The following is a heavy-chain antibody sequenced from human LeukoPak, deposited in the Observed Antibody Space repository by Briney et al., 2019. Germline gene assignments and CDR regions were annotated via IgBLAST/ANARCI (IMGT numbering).Heavy chain of an antibody. CDR1: GFPFSDYS. V-gene: IGHV3-48*01. J-gene: IGHJ5*02. D-gene: IGHD1-26*01. CDR2: ISSSSSI. Sequence: PGGSLRLSCAASGFPFSDYSMNWVRQAPGKGLEWVSYISSSSSIYYADSVKGRFTISRDNAKNSLYLQMNSLRAEDTAVYYCARSGNVYNWFDPWGQGTLVTVSS. CDR3: ARSGNVYNWFDP.